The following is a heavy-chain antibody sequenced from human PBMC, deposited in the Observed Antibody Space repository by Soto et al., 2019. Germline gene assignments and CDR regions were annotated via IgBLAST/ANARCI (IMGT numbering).Heavy chain of an antibody. V-gene: IGHV3-48*01. CDR2: ISNGGNTI. D-gene: IGHD2-2*01. Sequence: GGSLRLSCAASRFTFSSYSMNWVRQAPGKGLEWVSYISNGGNTIYYADSVKGRFTISRDNAKNSLYLQMNSLRADDTALYYCADPVPAASHYDNYDMDVWGQGTTVTVSS. J-gene: IGHJ6*02. CDR1: RFTFSSYS. CDR3: ADPVPAASHYDNYDMDV.